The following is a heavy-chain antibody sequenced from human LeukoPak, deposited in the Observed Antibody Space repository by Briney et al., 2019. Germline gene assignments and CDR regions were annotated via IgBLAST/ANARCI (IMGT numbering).Heavy chain of an antibody. J-gene: IGHJ5*02. Sequence: GRSLRLSCAASGFTFSSYAMHWVRQAPGKGLEWVTVISYDGSNKYYADSVKGRFTISRDNSKNTLYLQMNSLRAEDTAVYYCAREVGDVRWLRLYNWFDPWGQGTLVTVSS. CDR2: ISYDGSNK. CDR3: AREVGDVRWLRLYNWFDP. CDR1: GFTFSSYA. D-gene: IGHD5-12*01. V-gene: IGHV3-30*04.